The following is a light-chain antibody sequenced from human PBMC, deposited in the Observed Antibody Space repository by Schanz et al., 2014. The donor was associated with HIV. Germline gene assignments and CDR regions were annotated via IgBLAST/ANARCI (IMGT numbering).Light chain of an antibody. Sequence: QSALTQPASVSGSPGQSITISCTGTSSDVGSYNLVSWYQQYPGKAPKLMIYEISKWPSGVSNRFSGSKSGSTASLTVSGLQPEDEADYYCSSFAGSNIPWVFGGGTKVTVL. J-gene: IGLJ3*02. CDR3: SSFAGSNIPWV. CDR1: SSDVGSYNL. CDR2: EIS. V-gene: IGLV2-14*02.